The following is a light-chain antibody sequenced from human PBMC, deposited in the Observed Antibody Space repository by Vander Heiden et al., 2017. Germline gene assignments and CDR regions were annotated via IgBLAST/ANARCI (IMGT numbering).Light chain of an antibody. CDR3: CSYAGSNTYV. V-gene: IGLV2-8*01. CDR2: EVN. CDR1: SSDVGGYNY. J-gene: IGLJ1*01. Sequence: QSALPQPPSPSASPAQSVTISCTGTSSDVGGYNYVSWYQQYPGKAPKLMIYEVNKRPSGVPDRFSGSKSGNTASLTVSGLQAEDEADYYCCSYAGSNTYVFGAGTKLTVL.